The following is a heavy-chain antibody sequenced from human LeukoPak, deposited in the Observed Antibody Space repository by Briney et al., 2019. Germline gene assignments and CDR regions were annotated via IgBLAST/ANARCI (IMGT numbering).Heavy chain of an antibody. Sequence: SETLSLTCAVSDYSISSGYYWGWIRQPPGKGLEWIGSIYYSGSTYYNPSLKTRVTLSVDMSKNQFSLKLTSATAADTAVYYCARGSKFDGYCTAGACSSGYYDIWGHGTPVTVSS. CDR2: IYYSGST. J-gene: IGHJ4*01. V-gene: IGHV4-38-2*01. CDR1: DYSISSGYY. D-gene: IGHD2-8*02. CDR3: ARGSKFDGYCTAGACSSGYYDI.